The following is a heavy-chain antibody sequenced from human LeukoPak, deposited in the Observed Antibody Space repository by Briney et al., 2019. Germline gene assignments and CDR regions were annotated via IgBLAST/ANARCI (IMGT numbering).Heavy chain of an antibody. D-gene: IGHD1-26*01. CDR2: IYYSGST. V-gene: IGHV4-59*08. J-gene: IGHJ4*02. Sequence: PSETLSLTCTVSGGSISSYYWSWIRQPPGKGLEWIGYIYYSGSTNYNPSLKSRVTISVDTSKNQFSLKLSSVTAADTAVYYCARREWEGPVFDYWGQGTLVTVSS. CDR3: ARREWEGPVFDY. CDR1: GGSISSYY.